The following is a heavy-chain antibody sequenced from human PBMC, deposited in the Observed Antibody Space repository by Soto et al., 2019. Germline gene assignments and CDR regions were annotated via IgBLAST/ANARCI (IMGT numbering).Heavy chain of an antibody. D-gene: IGHD2-15*01. V-gene: IGHV4-34*01. CDR2: INHSGST. J-gene: IGHJ6*02. CDR1: GGSFSGYY. Sequence: SESLSLTCAVYGGSFSGYYWSWIRQPPGKGLEWIGEINHSGSTNYNPSLKSRVTISVDTSKNQFSLKLSSVTAADTAVYYCARGVERYCSGGSCYPDYYYYYGMDVWGQGTTVTVSS. CDR3: ARGVERYCSGGSCYPDYYYYYGMDV.